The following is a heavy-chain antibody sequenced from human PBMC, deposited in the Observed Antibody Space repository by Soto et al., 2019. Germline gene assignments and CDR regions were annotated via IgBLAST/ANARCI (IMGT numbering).Heavy chain of an antibody. Sequence: QVQLMQSGTEVKKPGASVTVSCKASGYTSADFGISWVRQAPGQGLEWMGWVSGNNGASNPAPKVQGRITMTLATSTGVSFTVLRIVRSDDTVIYYCVRHQKYFRVNGNWFDSWGQGTLVSVSS. V-gene: IGHV1-18*04. CDR2: VSGNNGAS. CDR3: VRHQKYFRVNGNWFDS. CDR1: GYTSADFG. D-gene: IGHD2-2*01. J-gene: IGHJ5*01.